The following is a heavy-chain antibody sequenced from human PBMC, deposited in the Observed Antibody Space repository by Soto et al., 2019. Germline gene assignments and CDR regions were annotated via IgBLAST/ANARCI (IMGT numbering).Heavy chain of an antibody. D-gene: IGHD4-17*01. CDR2: ISGSGGST. J-gene: IGHJ6*02. CDR3: ARQTGDYGWYYYGTDV. V-gene: IGHV3-23*01. CDR1: GFTFSSYA. Sequence: GGSLRLSCAASGFTFSSYAMSWVRQAPGKGLEWVSAISGSGGSTYYADSVKGRFTISRDNSKNTLYLQMNSLRAEDTAVYYCARQTGDYGWYYYGTDVWGQGTTVTVSS.